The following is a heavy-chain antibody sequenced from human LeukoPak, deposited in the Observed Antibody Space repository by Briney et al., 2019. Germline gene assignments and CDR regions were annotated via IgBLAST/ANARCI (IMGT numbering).Heavy chain of an antibody. J-gene: IGHJ4*02. D-gene: IGHD3-10*01. CDR2: ISGSGGST. V-gene: IGHV3-23*01. CDR1: GFTFSSYA. Sequence: PGGSLRLSCAASGFTFSSYAMSWVRQAPGKGLEWVSAISGSGGSTYYADSVKGRLTISRDNSKNTLYLQMNSLRAEDTAVYYCAKDLPYYYGSGSSFDYWGQGTLVTVSS. CDR3: AKDLPYYYGSGSSFDY.